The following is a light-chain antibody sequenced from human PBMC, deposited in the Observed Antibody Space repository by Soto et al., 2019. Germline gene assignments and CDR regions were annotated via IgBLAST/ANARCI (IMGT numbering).Light chain of an antibody. CDR2: GAS. Sequence: IMMTQSPATLSVSPGERATLSCRASPSVTNFLAWYQQKPGQAPRLLIYGASSRATGIPDRFSGSGSGTDFTLTINSLEPEDFAVYYCQQRNVWPPITFGQGTRLEIK. CDR3: QQRNVWPPIT. CDR1: PSVTNF. J-gene: IGKJ5*01. V-gene: IGKV3-11*01.